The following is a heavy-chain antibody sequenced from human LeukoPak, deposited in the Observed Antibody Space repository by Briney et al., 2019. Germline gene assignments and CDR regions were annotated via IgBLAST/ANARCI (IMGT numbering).Heavy chain of an antibody. CDR2: ISSSSSYI. D-gene: IGHD3-22*01. CDR1: GFTFSSHW. CDR3: ARTYYDSSGYYGGYYFDY. J-gene: IGHJ4*02. Sequence: GGSLRLSCAVSGFTFSSHWMSWVRQAPGKGLEWVSSISSSSSYIYYADSVKGRFTISRDNAKNSLYLQMNSLRAEDTAVYYCARTYYDSSGYYGGYYFDYWGQGTLVTVSS. V-gene: IGHV3-21*01.